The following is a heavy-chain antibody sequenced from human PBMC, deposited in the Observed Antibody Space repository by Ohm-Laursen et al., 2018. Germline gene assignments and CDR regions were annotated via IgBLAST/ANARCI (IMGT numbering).Heavy chain of an antibody. D-gene: IGHD1-14*01. CDR3: YTTAY. Sequence: GTLSLTCAVSGGSMNTYYWGWIRQPPGKGLEWIGSIYYSGSTYYNPSLKSRVTISVDTSKNQFSLKLSSVTAADTAVYYCYTTAYWGQGTLVTVSS. CDR2: IYYSGST. CDR1: GGSMNTYY. V-gene: IGHV4-39*01. J-gene: IGHJ4*02.